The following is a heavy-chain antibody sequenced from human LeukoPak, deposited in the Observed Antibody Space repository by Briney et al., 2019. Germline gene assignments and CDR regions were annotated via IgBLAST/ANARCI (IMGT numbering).Heavy chain of an antibody. CDR1: GGSFSGYY. D-gene: IGHD6-13*01. V-gene: IGHV4-34*03. CDR2: INHSGST. J-gene: IGHJ4*02. CDR3: VAAAGTDPFDY. Sequence: SETLSLTCAVYGGSFSGYYWSWIRQPPGKGLEWIGEINHSGSTNYNPSLKSRVTISVDTSKNQFSLKLSSVTAADTAVYYCVAAAGTDPFDYWGQGTLVTVSS.